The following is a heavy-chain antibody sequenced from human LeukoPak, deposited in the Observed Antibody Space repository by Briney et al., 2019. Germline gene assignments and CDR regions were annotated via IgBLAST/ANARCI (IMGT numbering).Heavy chain of an antibody. J-gene: IGHJ2*01. CDR2: IYYSGST. D-gene: IGHD5-18*01. V-gene: IGHV4-39*07. Sequence: SETLSLTCSVSGGSINNYYWGWIRQPPGKGLEWIGSIYYSGSTYYNPSLKSRVTISVDTSKNQFSLKLSSVTAADTAVYYCARAAMVRTRYFDLWGRGTLVTVSS. CDR3: ARAAMVRTRYFDL. CDR1: GGSINNYY.